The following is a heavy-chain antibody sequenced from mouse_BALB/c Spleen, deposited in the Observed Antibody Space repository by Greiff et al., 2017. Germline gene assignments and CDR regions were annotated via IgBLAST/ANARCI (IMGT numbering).Heavy chain of an antibody. V-gene: IGHV5-6-3*01. CDR1: GFTFSSYG. CDR3: ARDRKTGTY. Sequence: EVKLMESGGGLVQPGGSLKLSCAASGFTFSSYGMSWVRQTPDKRLELVATINSNGGSTYYPDSVKGRFTISRDNAKNTLYLQMSSLKSEDTAMYYCARDRKTGTYWGQGTSVTVSS. D-gene: IGHD4-1*01. J-gene: IGHJ4*01. CDR2: INSNGGST.